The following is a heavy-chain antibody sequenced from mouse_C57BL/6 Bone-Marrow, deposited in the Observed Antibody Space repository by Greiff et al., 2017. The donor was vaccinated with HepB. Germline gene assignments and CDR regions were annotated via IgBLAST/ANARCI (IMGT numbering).Heavy chain of an antibody. CDR3: AREEYTTVVANFDY. J-gene: IGHJ2*01. CDR2: IYPRSGNT. V-gene: IGHV1-81*01. D-gene: IGHD1-1*01. CDR1: GYTFTSYG. Sequence: VMLVESGAELARPGASVKLSCKASGYTFTSYGISWVKQRTGQGLEWIGEIYPRSGNTYYNEKFKGKATLTADKSSSTAYMELRSLTSEDSAVYFCAREEYTTVVANFDYWGQGTTLTVSS.